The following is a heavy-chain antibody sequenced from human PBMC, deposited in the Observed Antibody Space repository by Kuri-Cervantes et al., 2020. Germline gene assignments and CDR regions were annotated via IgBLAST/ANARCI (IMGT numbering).Heavy chain of an antibody. CDR1: GYTFAGHY. CDR2: TNPNSGGT. Sequence: ASVKVSCKASGYTFAGHYMHWVRQAPGQGLEWMGWTNPNSGGTNYAQKFQGRVTMTRDTSISTAYMELSRLRSDDTAVYYCARGAGKTKKQWPVSVVNNWFDPWGQGTLVTVSS. V-gene: IGHV1-2*02. D-gene: IGHD6-19*01. J-gene: IGHJ5*02. CDR3: ARGAGKTKKQWPVSVVNNWFDP.